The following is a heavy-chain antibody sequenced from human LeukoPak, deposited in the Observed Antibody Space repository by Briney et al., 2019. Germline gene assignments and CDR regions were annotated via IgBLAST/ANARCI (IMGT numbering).Heavy chain of an antibody. Sequence: PGGSLRLSCAASGFTFNSYAMSWVRQAPGQGLEWVSAVSHDGDYKYYADSVKGRFSISRDNSKNTLYLQMNSLRVGDTAVYYCAKRRYCDDINCRDFDCWGQGTLVTVSS. CDR3: AKRRYCDDINCRDFDC. CDR1: GFTFNSYA. D-gene: IGHD2-15*01. J-gene: IGHJ4*02. CDR2: VSHDGDYK. V-gene: IGHV3-23*01.